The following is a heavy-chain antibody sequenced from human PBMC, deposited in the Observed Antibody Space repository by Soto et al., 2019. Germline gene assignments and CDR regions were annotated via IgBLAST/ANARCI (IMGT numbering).Heavy chain of an antibody. CDR1: GGTFSSYA. Sequence: SVKVSCKASGGTFSSYAISWVRQAPGQGLEWMGGIIPIFGTANYAQKFQGRVTITADESTSTAYMELSSLRSEDTAVYYCARELELIYYYYGMDVWGQGTTVTVSS. V-gene: IGHV1-69*13. CDR3: ARELELIYYYYGMDV. D-gene: IGHD1-7*01. CDR2: IIPIFGTA. J-gene: IGHJ6*02.